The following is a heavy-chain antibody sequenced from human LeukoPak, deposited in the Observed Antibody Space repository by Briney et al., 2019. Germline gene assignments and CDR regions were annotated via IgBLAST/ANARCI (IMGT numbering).Heavy chain of an antibody. V-gene: IGHV3-33*06. D-gene: IGHD3-10*01. Sequence: GGSLRLSCAASGSTFSSYGMHWVRQAPGKGLEWVAVIWYDGSNKYYADSVKGRFTISRDNSKNTLYLQMNSLRAEDTAVYYCANLPTDSYYYGSGKVYWGQGTLVTVSS. CDR2: IWYDGSNK. CDR1: GSTFSSYG. J-gene: IGHJ4*02. CDR3: ANLPTDSYYYGSGKVY.